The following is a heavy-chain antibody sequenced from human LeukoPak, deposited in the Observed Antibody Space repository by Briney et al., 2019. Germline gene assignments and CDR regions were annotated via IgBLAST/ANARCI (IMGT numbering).Heavy chain of an antibody. CDR3: ARVRYDFWSGYFGSYYYGMDV. J-gene: IGHJ6*02. CDR2: ISYDGSNK. Sequence: TGGSLRLSCAASGFTFSSYAMHWVRQAPGKGLEWVAVISYDGSNKYYADSVKGRFTISRDNSKNTLYLQMNSLRAEDTAVYYCARVRYDFWSGYFGSYYYGMDVWGQGTTVTVSS. D-gene: IGHD3-3*01. CDR1: GFTFSSYA. V-gene: IGHV3-30-3*01.